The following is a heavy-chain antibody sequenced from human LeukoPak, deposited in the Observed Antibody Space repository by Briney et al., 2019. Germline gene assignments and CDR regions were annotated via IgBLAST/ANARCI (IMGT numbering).Heavy chain of an antibody. CDR1: GYTFNTYG. CDR2: INAYSGNT. V-gene: IGHV1-18*04. D-gene: IGHD3-3*01. J-gene: IGHJ4*02. CDR3: ASDGREWVPLNSFATDY. Sequence: ASVKVSCKASGYTFNTYGINWVRQAPGQGLEWMGWINAYSGNTNYAQKFQGRITLTTDTSTSTAYMELMSLKFDDTDVYDWASDGREWVPLNSFATDYRGQLTMVTASS.